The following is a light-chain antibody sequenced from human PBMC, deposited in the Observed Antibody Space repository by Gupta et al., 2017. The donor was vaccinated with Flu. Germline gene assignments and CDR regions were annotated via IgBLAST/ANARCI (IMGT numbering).Light chain of an antibody. CDR2: LAS. CDR1: GSLLHPQGYNF. V-gene: IGKV2-28*01. Sequence: IVMTQSPPSLVVSPGEAASISCQSSGSLLHPQGYNFLDWYVQRPGRPPQPLVFLASNRASGVPERISGSGSGSDFTLTISEVEAEDAGLYYCMQGIQTPITVGQGTRLEIK. CDR3: MQGIQTPIT. J-gene: IGKJ5*01.